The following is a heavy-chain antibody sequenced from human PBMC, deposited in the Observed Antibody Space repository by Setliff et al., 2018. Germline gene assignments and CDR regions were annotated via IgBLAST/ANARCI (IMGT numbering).Heavy chain of an antibody. V-gene: IGHV3-23*01. CDR2: IIGSGIST. D-gene: IGHD3-3*01. J-gene: IGHJ4*01. Sequence: PGGSLRLSCAASGFSFSSYAMSWVRQAPGKGLEWVSTIIGSGISTYYSDSVQGRFTISSDNHKNTLHLQMNSLRVEDTAIYYCAKSPHDFWSGRVFFDYWGQGMLVTVSS. CDR3: AKSPHDFWSGRVFFDY. CDR1: GFSFSSYA.